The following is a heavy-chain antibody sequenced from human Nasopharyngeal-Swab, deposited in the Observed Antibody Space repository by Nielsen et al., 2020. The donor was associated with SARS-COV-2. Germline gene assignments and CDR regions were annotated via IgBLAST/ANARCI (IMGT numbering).Heavy chain of an antibody. D-gene: IGHD4-17*01. J-gene: IGHJ6*03. CDR1: GFIFDNYW. CDR2: IRYDGSNK. Sequence: GGSLRLSCVASGFIFDNYWMSWVRQAPGKGLEWVAFIRYDGSNKHYADSVKGRFTISRDNSKNTLYLQMNSLRAEDTAVYFCAKNRVTTSYYYYYYFMDVWGKGTTVTVSS. CDR3: AKNRVTTSYYYYYYFMDV. V-gene: IGHV3-30*02.